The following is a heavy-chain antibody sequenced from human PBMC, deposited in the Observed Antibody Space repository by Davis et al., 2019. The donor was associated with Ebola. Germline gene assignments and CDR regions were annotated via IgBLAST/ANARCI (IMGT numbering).Heavy chain of an antibody. D-gene: IGHD1-26*01. Sequence: PGGSLRLSCAASGFTFSNYGMAWVRQAPGKGLEWVSGISGRGLTTEYADNVQGRFTISRDNSKNTLFLQMNGLRVEDTAIYFCVKDTSNIWFDIWGQGTMVTVSS. V-gene: IGHV3-23*01. J-gene: IGHJ3*02. CDR2: ISGRGLTT. CDR3: VKDTSNIWFDI. CDR1: GFTFSNYG.